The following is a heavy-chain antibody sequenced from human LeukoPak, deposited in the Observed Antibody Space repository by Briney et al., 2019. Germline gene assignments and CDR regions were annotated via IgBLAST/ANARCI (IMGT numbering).Heavy chain of an antibody. CDR2: INHSGST. CDR3: ARGLGYCSGGSCYYFDY. V-gene: IGHV4-34*01. D-gene: IGHD2-15*01. J-gene: IGHJ4*02. CDR1: GGSFSGYY. Sequence: TSSETLSLTCAVYGGSFSGYYWSWIRQPPGKGLEWIGEINHSGSTNYNPSLKSRVTISVDTSKNQFSLKLSSVTAADTAVHYCARGLGYCSGGSCYYFDYWGQGTLVTVSS.